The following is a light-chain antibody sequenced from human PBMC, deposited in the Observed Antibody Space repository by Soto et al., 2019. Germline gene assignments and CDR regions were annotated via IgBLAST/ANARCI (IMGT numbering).Light chain of an antibody. Sequence: DIQLTQSPSTLSASIGDRVTITCRASQSISKWLAWYQQKLGKAPKLLIYHASTLESGVPARFSGGGSGTEFTLTIRTLQPDDFATYYCQQYSGFSEWTFGQGTKVDIK. J-gene: IGKJ1*01. CDR3: QQYSGFSEWT. V-gene: IGKV1-5*01. CDR2: HAS. CDR1: QSISKW.